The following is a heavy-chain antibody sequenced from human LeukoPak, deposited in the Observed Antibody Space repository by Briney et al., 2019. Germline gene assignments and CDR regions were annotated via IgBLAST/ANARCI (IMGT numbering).Heavy chain of an antibody. CDR3: ASQGVYYGFDY. D-gene: IGHD4-17*01. CDR1: GYTFTGYY. J-gene: IGHJ4*02. Sequence: SVKVSCKASGYTFTGYYMHWVRQAPGQGLEWMGGIIPIFGTANYAQKFQGRVTITADESTSTAYMELSSLRSEDTAVYYCASQGVYYGFDYWGQGTLVTVSS. CDR2: IIPIFGTA. V-gene: IGHV1-69*13.